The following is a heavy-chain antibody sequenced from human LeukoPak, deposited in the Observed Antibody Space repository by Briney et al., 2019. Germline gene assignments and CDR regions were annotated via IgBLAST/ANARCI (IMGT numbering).Heavy chain of an antibody. CDR2: IKSQTEGGTT. Sequence: PGGSLRLSCAASGFTFSNAWMSWVRQAPGKGLEWVGRIKSQTEGGTTDYAAPVKGRFTISRDDSKNTLYLQMNSLKTEDTAVYYCTARGWGSAADAFDIWGQGTMVTVSS. CDR1: GFTFSNAW. J-gene: IGHJ3*02. D-gene: IGHD7-27*01. V-gene: IGHV3-15*01. CDR3: TARGWGSAADAFDI.